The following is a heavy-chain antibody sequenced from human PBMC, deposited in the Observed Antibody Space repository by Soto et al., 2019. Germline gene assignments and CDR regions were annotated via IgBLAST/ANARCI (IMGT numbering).Heavy chain of an antibody. CDR3: VPNVLHPF. D-gene: IGHD3-10*02. V-gene: IGHV3-7*03. CDR2: IKEDGSER. CDR1: GFIFSNYW. J-gene: IGHJ4*02. Sequence: GGSLRLSCAASGFIFSNYWMSWVRQAPGKGLEWVANIKEDGSERYYVDSVKGRFTISRENDKNSLFLQMNSLRAEDTAVYYCVPNVLHPFWGQGTPVTGSA.